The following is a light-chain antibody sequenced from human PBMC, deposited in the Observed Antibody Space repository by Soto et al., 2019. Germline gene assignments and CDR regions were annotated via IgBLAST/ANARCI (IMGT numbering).Light chain of an antibody. CDR1: SSNIGDNY. V-gene: IGLV1-51*02. CDR2: ETT. Sequence: QSVLTQPPSVSAAPGEKVTISCSGSSSNIGDNYVSWYQQLPGAAPKLLIYETTKRPSEIPDRFSASKSDTSATLGITGLQTGDEADYYCGTWDSSLSAMVFGGGTKLTVL. CDR3: GTWDSSLSAMV. J-gene: IGLJ2*01.